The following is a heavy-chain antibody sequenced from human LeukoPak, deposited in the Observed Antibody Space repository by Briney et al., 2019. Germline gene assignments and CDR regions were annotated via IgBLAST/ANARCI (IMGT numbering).Heavy chain of an antibody. Sequence: GGSLRLSCAASGFTFSSYSMNWVRQAPGKGLEWVAFIRYDGSNKYYADSVKGRFTISRDNSKNTLYLQMNSLRAEDTAVYYCAKDPPAGIAVAGTVSHYWGQGTMVTVSS. J-gene: IGHJ3*01. CDR1: GFTFSSYS. V-gene: IGHV3-30*02. D-gene: IGHD6-19*01. CDR2: IRYDGSNK. CDR3: AKDPPAGIAVAGTVSHY.